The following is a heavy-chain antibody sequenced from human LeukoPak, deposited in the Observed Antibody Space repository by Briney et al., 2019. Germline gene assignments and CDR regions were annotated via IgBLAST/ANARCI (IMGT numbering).Heavy chain of an antibody. Sequence: ASVKVSCKASGYTFTSYGISWARQAPGQGLEWMGWISAYNGNTNYAQKLQGRVTMTTDTSTSTAYMELRSLRSDDTAVYYCARDPAFPIVVVPAAISGYYYYYGMDVWGQGTTVTVSS. V-gene: IGHV1-18*01. D-gene: IGHD2-2*01. J-gene: IGHJ6*02. CDR2: ISAYNGNT. CDR3: ARDPAFPIVVVPAAISGYYYYYGMDV. CDR1: GYTFTSYG.